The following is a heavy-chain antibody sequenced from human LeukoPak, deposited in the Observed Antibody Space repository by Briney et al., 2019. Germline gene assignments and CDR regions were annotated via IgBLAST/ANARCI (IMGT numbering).Heavy chain of an antibody. Sequence: GGSLRLSCAASGFTFSSYSMNWVRQAPGKGLEWVSSISSSSSYIYYADSVKGRFTISRDNAKNSLYLQMNSLRAEDTAVYYCASIRGSSPGGWGQGTLVTVSS. CDR2: ISSSSSYI. CDR1: GFTFSSYS. V-gene: IGHV3-21*01. J-gene: IGHJ4*02. D-gene: IGHD6-13*01. CDR3: ASIRGSSPGG.